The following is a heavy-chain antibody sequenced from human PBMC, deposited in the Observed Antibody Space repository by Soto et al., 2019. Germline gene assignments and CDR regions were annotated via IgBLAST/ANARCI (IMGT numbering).Heavy chain of an antibody. CDR2: IWYDGSNK. J-gene: IGHJ5*02. CDR3: AREISVRTIFGVANNWFDP. V-gene: IGHV3-33*01. D-gene: IGHD3-3*01. CDR1: GFTFSSYG. Sequence: PGGSLRLSCAASGFTFSSYGMHWVRQAPGKGLEWVAVIWYDGSNKYYADSVKGRFTISRDNSKNTLYLQMNSLRAEDTAVYYCAREISVRTIFGVANNWFDPWGQGTLVTVSS.